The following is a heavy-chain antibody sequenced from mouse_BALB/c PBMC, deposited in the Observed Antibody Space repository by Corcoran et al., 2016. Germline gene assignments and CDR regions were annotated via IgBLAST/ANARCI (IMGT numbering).Heavy chain of an antibody. CDR1: GYPIPSGYY. CDR2: ISYYGSN. V-gene: IGHV3-6*02. CDR3: ATLYYSFDC. D-gene: IGHD2-3*01. J-gene: IGHJ2*01. Sequence: DVQRQESGPGLWKPSQSLSLTCSVPGYPIPSGYYWNCIRQFPGTNLEFMGYISYYGSNNYNPSLKNRSSITLDTSKNPFFLKLNSVTTEDTATYYCATLYYSFDCWGQGTTVTVSS.